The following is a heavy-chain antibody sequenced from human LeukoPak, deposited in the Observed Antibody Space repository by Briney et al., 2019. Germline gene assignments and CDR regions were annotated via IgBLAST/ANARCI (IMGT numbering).Heavy chain of an antibody. J-gene: IGHJ3*02. CDR1: GFTFSSYA. CDR2: ISVSGGST. V-gene: IGHV3-23*01. D-gene: IGHD3-22*01. CDR3: AKKVYYDSSGSPGLDI. Sequence: PGGSVRLSCAASGFTFSSYAMSWVRQAPGKGLEWVSAISVSGGSTYYADSVKGRFTISRDNSKNTLYLQMNSLRAEDTAVYYCAKKVYYDSSGSPGLDIWGQGTMVTVSS.